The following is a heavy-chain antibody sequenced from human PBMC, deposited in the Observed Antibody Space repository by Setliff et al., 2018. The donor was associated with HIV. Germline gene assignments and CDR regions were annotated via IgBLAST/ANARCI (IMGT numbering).Heavy chain of an antibody. CDR3: ARATRDGGGCYTRRAAYYYMDV. CDR2: INHSGST. Sequence: SETLSLTCAVYGESFSTYHWSWIRQPPGKGLEWIGEINHSGSTNYNSSLKSRLTISVDTSKNQFSLNLTAVTAADTAVYYCARATRDGGGCYTRRAAYYYMDVWGKGTTVTVSS. CDR1: GESFSTYH. V-gene: IGHV4-34*01. D-gene: IGHD3-22*01. J-gene: IGHJ6*03.